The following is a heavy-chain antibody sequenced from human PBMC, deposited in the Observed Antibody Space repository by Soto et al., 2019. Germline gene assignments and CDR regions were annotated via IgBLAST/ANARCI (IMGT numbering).Heavy chain of an antibody. D-gene: IGHD2-2*01. CDR1: GYTFTSYA. J-gene: IGHJ4*02. CDR3: ARSRRLVEGAARPTFDY. CDR2: INAGNGNT. Sequence: ASVKVSCKASGYTFTSYAMHWVRQAPGQRLEWMGWINAGNGNTKYSQKFQGRVTITRDTSASTAYMELSSLRSEDTAVYYCARSRRLVEGAARPTFDYRGQGTLVTVSS. V-gene: IGHV1-3*01.